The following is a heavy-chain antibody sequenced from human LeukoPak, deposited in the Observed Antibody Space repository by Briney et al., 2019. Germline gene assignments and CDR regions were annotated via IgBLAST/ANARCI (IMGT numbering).Heavy chain of an antibody. J-gene: IGHJ5*02. CDR2: ISSSSSYI. CDR3: ARDRYSSSWMLFDP. D-gene: IGHD6-13*01. V-gene: IGHV3-21*01. Sequence: GGSLRLSCAASGFTFSSYSMNWVRQAPGKGLEWVSSISSSSSYIYHADSVKGRFTISRDNAKNSLYLQMNSLRAEDTAVYYCARDRYSSSWMLFDPWGQGTLVTVSS. CDR1: GFTFSSYS.